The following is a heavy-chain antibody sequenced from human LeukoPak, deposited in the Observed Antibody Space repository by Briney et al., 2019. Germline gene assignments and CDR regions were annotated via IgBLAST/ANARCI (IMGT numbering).Heavy chain of an antibody. CDR1: GGSISSYY. Sequence: SETLSLTCTVSGGSISSYYWSWIRQPAGKGLEWIGRIYTSGSTNYNPSLKSGVTMSVDTSKNQFSLKLSSVTAADAAVYYCAREVTTGIASAGRVDYWGQGTLVTVSS. CDR2: IYTSGST. CDR3: AREVTTGIASAGRVDY. J-gene: IGHJ4*02. V-gene: IGHV4-4*07. D-gene: IGHD6-13*01.